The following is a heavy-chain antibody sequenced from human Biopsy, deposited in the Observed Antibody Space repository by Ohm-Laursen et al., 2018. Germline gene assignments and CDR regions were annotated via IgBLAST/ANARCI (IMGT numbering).Heavy chain of an antibody. V-gene: IGHV1-18*01. Sequence: ASVKVSCKASGYSFTNYGISWVRQAPGQGLEWMGWISDFSGQTNYAQKFRGRVTMTTDKPTSTAYVELRSLRSDDTAVYYCARTVDTVVVTPSDHWGQGTLVTVSS. CDR3: ARTVDTVVVTPSDH. J-gene: IGHJ4*02. D-gene: IGHD5-18*01. CDR1: GYSFTNYG. CDR2: ISDFSGQT.